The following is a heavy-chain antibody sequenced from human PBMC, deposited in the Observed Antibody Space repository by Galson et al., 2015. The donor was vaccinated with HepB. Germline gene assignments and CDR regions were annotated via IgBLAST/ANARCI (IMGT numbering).Heavy chain of an antibody. CDR2: ISYDGTKK. CDR3: ATRRITMILHDY. J-gene: IGHJ4*02. D-gene: IGHD3-22*01. V-gene: IGHV3-30-3*01. Sequence: SLRLSCAASGFTFSSYWMHWVRQGPGKGLVWVALISYDGTKKYYADSVKGRFTISRDNSRNTLYLQLNNLRADDTAVYYCATRRITMILHDYWGRGTLVTVSS. CDR1: GFTFSSYW.